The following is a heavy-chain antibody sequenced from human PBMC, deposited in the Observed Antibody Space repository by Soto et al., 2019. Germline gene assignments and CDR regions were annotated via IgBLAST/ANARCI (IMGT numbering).Heavy chain of an antibody. CDR3: ARGNYYGSGSYPGLYYYYGMDV. J-gene: IGHJ6*02. V-gene: IGHV4-59*01. CDR2: IYYSGST. Sequence: SETLSLTCTVSGGSISSYYWSWIRQPPGKGLEWIGYIYYSGSTNYNPSLKSRVTISVDTSKNQFSLKLSSVTAADTAVYYCARGNYYGSGSYPGLYYYYGMDVWGQGTRVTVSS. CDR1: GGSISSYY. D-gene: IGHD3-10*01.